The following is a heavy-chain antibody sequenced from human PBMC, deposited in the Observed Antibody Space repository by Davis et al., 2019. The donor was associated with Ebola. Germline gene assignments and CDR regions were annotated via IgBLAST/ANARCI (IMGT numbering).Heavy chain of an antibody. Sequence: GGSLRLSCKGSGYNIKNYWIAWVRQMPGKGLEWMGTIYLGDSRVRYSPSFEGQVTISVDKSVSTAYLQWSSLKASDSAIYYCARHAAGDYAIFDYWGQGTLVTVSS. CDR2: IYLGDSRV. V-gene: IGHV5-51*01. CDR3: ARHAAGDYAIFDY. J-gene: IGHJ4*01. CDR1: GYNIKNYW. D-gene: IGHD4-17*01.